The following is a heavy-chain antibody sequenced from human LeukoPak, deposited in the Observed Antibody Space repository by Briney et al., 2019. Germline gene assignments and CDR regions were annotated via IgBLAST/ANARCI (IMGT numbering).Heavy chain of an antibody. J-gene: IGHJ4*02. CDR2: INSDSSAV. CDR1: GFTFSTYS. CDR3: ARELYSLQDLHR. V-gene: IGHV3-21*01. D-gene: IGHD3-16*02. Sequence: GGSLRHSCAASGFTFSTYSMNWVRQAPGKGLEWVSSINSDSSAVFYADSLKGRFTMSRDNAENSLYLQMSSLRAEDTAVYYCARELYSLQDLHRWRQGTLVTVSS.